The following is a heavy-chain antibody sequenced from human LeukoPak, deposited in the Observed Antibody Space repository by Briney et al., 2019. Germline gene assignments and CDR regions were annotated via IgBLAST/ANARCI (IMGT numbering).Heavy chain of an antibody. CDR3: AREPFDYGDFDDAFGI. Sequence: GASVKVSCKASGYTFTSYYMHWVRQAPGQGLEWMGIINPSGGSTSYAQKFQGRVTMTRDMSTSTVYMELSSLRSEDTAVYYCAREPFDYGDFDDAFGIWGQGTMVTVSS. J-gene: IGHJ3*02. CDR2: INPSGGST. CDR1: GYTFTSYY. D-gene: IGHD4-17*01. V-gene: IGHV1-46*01.